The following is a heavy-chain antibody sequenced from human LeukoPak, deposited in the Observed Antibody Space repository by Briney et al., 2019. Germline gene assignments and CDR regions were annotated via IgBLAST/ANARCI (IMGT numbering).Heavy chain of an antibody. CDR1: GLTFSSYA. CDR2: ISSNGGST. CDR3: SIGGGYFQH. Sequence: GGSLRLSCSASGLTFSSYAMHWVRQAPGKGLEYVSAISSNGGSTYYADSVKGRFTISRDNAKNSLYLQMNSLRDEDTAVYYCSIGGGYFQHWGQGTLVIVSS. V-gene: IGHV3-64*04. D-gene: IGHD3-16*01. J-gene: IGHJ1*01.